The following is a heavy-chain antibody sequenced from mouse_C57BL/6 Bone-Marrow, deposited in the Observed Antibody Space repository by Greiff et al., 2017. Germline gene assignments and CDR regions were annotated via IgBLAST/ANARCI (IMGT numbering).Heavy chain of an antibody. J-gene: IGHJ4*01. CDR3: AREDSSGDDAMDY. CDR2: IYPGSGST. Sequence: QVQLQQPGAELVKPGASVKMSCKASGYTFTSYWITWVKQRPGQGLEWIGDIYPGSGSTNYNEKFKSKATLTVDTSSSTAYMQLSSLTSEDSAVYYCAREDSSGDDAMDYWGQGTSVTVSS. V-gene: IGHV1-55*01. CDR1: GYTFTSYW. D-gene: IGHD3-2*02.